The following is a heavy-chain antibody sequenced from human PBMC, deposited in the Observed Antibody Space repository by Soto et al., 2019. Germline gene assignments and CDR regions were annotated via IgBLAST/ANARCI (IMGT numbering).Heavy chain of an antibody. J-gene: IGHJ6*02. CDR2: IYYSGNT. CDR3: ASSSLYGMHV. Sequence: SETLSLTCSVSGGSISSGYYYWSWIRQPPGKGLEWIGNIYYSGNTYYNPSLKSRLIISIDTSEKQFSLKVGSVTAADTAVYYCASSSLYGMHVSGAGTTVTV. CDR1: GGSISSGYYY. V-gene: IGHV4-30-4*01.